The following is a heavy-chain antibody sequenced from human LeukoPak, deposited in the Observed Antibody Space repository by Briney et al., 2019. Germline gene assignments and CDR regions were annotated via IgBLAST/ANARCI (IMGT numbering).Heavy chain of an antibody. J-gene: IGHJ4*02. D-gene: IGHD6-13*01. CDR3: ARVGYSSYWYHDY. Sequence: GGSLRLSCAASGFMFSDYYLSWIRQAPGKGLEWVSCISGSSRYTKYADSVKGRVTISRDNDRNLMFLQMNSLRAEDTAVYYCARVGYSSYWYHDYWGQGTLVTVSS. CDR2: ISGSSRYT. CDR1: GFMFSDYY. V-gene: IGHV3-11*05.